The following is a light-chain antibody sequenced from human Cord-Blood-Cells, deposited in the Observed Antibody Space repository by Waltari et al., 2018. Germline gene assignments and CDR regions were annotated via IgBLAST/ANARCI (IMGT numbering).Light chain of an antibody. CDR2: AVS. J-gene: IGLJ2*01. CDR3: SSYAGSNNLV. CDR1: SRAVGVYPH. Sequence: QSPLTQPPSASGSPGQSVTISCPGTSRAVGVYPHVPWYQQPPGKAPNLMIYAVSKRPSGVPDRFSGSKSGNTASLTVSGLQAEDEADYYCSSYAGSNNLVFGGGTKLTVL. V-gene: IGLV2-8*01.